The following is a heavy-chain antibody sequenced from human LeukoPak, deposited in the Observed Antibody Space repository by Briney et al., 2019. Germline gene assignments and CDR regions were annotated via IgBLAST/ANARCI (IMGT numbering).Heavy chain of an antibody. CDR2: ISHSGST. D-gene: IGHD3-22*01. CDR1: GESFSGYY. CDR3: ARVPSSGYYRNFDY. Sequence: SETLSLTCAVYGESFSGYYWNWIRQPPGKGLEWIGEISHSGSTKYNPSLKSRVTISVDTSKNQFSLELNSVTAADTAVYYCARVPSSGYYRNFDYWGQGTLVTVSS. V-gene: IGHV4-34*01. J-gene: IGHJ4*02.